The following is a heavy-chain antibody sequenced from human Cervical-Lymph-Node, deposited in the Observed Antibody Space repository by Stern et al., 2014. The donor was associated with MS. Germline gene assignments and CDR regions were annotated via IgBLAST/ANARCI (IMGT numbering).Heavy chain of an antibody. Sequence: QAQLVQSGSELKKPGASVKVSCMTSGYTFTDYALNWVRQAPGQGLEWMGWINTNTGTPTYAQGFTGRFVFSLDTSGNTAYLQISSLKAEDTALYFCARDYASLDWRGQYYFDYWGQGTLVTVSS. J-gene: IGHJ4*02. CDR3: ARDYASLDWRGQYYFDY. CDR1: GYTFTDYA. CDR2: INTNTGTP. V-gene: IGHV7-4-1*02. D-gene: IGHD2-21*01.